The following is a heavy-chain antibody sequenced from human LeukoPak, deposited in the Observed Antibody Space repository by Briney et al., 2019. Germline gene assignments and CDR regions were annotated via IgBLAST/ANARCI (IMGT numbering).Heavy chain of an antibody. CDR3: AKDHCSVTNCLAGFDY. V-gene: IGHV3-23*01. J-gene: IGHJ4*02. Sequence: GGSLRLSCEAAGFSFRDYPMGWVRRASGKRLEWVSGISAGADVIFYADPVKGRFTISRDNSKNTLYLQMNSLRVEDTAIYYCAKDHCSVTNCLAGFDYWGQGTLVTVSS. CDR1: GFSFRDYP. CDR2: ISAGADVI. D-gene: IGHD2-2*01.